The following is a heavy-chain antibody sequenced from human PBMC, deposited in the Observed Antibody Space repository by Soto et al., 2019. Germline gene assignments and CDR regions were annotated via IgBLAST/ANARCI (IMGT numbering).Heavy chain of an antibody. CDR3: SRVGEKNYYYYYGMDV. Sequence: GGSLRLSCAASGFTFSSYSMNWVRQAPGKGLEWVSSISSSSSYIYYADSVKGRFTISRDNAKNSLYLQMNSLRAEDTAVYYCSRVGEKNYYYYYGMDVWGQGTTVTVSS. CDR2: ISSSSSYI. CDR1: GFTFSSYS. V-gene: IGHV3-21*01. D-gene: IGHD3-16*01. J-gene: IGHJ6*02.